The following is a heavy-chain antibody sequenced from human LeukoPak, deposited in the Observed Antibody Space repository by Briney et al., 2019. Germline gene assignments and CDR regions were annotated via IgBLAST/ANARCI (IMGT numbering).Heavy chain of an antibody. Sequence: GGSLRLSCAASGFTFSTYSMNWVRQAPGKGLEWISYISSSSTTIYYADSVKGRFTISRDNAKNSLYLQMNSLRAEDTAVYYCARNRPSTTVTTSDCWGQGTLVTVSS. V-gene: IGHV3-48*01. CDR1: GFTFSTYS. D-gene: IGHD4-17*01. CDR2: ISSSSTTI. J-gene: IGHJ4*02. CDR3: ARNRPSTTVTTSDC.